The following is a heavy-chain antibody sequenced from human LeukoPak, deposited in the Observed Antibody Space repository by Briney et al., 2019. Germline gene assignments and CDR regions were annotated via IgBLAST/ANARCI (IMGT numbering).Heavy chain of an antibody. CDR2: IIPIFGTA. V-gene: IGHV1-69*05. J-gene: IGHJ6*03. D-gene: IGHD2-2*01. CDR3: ARDDCSSTSCYSGYYYMDV. Sequence: GASVKVSCKASGFTFSGYYIHWVRQAPGQGLEWMGGIIPIFGTANYAQKFQGRVTITTDESTSTAYMELSSLRSEDTAVYYCARDDCSSTSCYSGYYYMDVWGKGTTVTVSS. CDR1: GFTFSGYY.